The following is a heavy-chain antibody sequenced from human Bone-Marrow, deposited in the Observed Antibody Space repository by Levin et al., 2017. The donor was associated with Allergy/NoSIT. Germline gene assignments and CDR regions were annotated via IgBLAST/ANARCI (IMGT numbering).Heavy chain of an antibody. V-gene: IGHV3-30*03. Sequence: PGGSLRLSCAASGFSFSDYGMHWARQAPGKGLEWVAVISYDGTNINYSDSVKGRFTISRDNSKNTLYLQMNSLRAEDTAVYYCARRASGHVGSSPDYWGQGTLVTVSS. D-gene: IGHD1-26*01. J-gene: IGHJ4*02. CDR2: ISYDGTNI. CDR1: GFSFSDYG. CDR3: ARRASGHVGSSPDY.